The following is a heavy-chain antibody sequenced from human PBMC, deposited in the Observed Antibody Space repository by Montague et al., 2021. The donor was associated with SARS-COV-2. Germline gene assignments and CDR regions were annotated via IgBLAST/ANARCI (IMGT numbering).Heavy chain of an antibody. V-gene: IGHV3-21*01. CDR2: ISSSSSYI. CDR1: GFTFSSYS. J-gene: IGHJ4*02. D-gene: IGHD6-19*01. Sequence: SLRLSCAASGFTFSSYSMNWVRQAPGKGLEWVSSISSSSSYIYYAGSVKGRFTISRDNAKNSLYLQMNSLRAEDTAVYYCARARYSSMDYFDYWGQGTLVTVSS. CDR3: ARARYSSMDYFDY.